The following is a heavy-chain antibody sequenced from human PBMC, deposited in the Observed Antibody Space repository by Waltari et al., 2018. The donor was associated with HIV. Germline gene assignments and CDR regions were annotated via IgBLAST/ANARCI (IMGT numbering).Heavy chain of an antibody. CDR2: RRPGTGAA. CDR1: GYYFTGYS. J-gene: IGHJ4*02. Sequence: QEQLVQSGAEVKNPGASVRVSCKASGYYFTGYSIHWVRQAPGQGLEWMGVRRPGTGAAHYAPRFQGRVSLTTDTSINTALRGVSRLTFDDTAMYYCESALGVTTHGSIDALDWGQGALVSVSS. CDR3: ESALGVTTHGSIDALD. V-gene: IGHV1-2*02. D-gene: IGHD6-6*01.